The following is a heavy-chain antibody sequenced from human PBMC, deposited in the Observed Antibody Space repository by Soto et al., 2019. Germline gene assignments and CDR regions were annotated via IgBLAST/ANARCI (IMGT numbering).Heavy chain of an antibody. CDR2: VYHSGST. CDR3: GRDLNDAGDWYFDL. Sequence: QLQLQESGSGLVKPSQTLSLTCAVSGGSISSGSYCWSWIRQPPGKGLEWIGYVYHSGSTHYNPSFKSRVTISVDRSRNQFSLNLKSVPAADTAVYYCGRDLNDAGDWYFDLWGRGTLVTVSS. CDR1: GGSISSGSYC. D-gene: IGHD4-17*01. V-gene: IGHV4-30-2*01. J-gene: IGHJ2*01.